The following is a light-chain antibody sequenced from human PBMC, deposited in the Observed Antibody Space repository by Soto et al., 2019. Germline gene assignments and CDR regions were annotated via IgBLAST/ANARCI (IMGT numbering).Light chain of an antibody. J-gene: IGKJ1*01. CDR2: KAS. CDR3: HHYNSYSEA. Sequence: DIQMTQSPSTLSGSVGDRVTITCRASQTISSWLAWYQQKPGKAPKLLIYKASTLKSGVPSRFSGSGSGTEFTLTISSLPPDDFATYYCHHYNSYSEAFGQGTKVELK. CDR1: QTISSW. V-gene: IGKV1-5*03.